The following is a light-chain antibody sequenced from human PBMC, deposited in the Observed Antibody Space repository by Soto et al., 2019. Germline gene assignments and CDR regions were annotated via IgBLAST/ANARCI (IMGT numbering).Light chain of an antibody. CDR2: EVS. J-gene: IGLJ3*02. CDR3: CSYTTPTTQV. CDR1: SSDVGPYNY. Sequence: QSALTQPASVSGSPGQSITISCTGSSSDVGPYNYVSWYQQHPGKAPKLIIYEVSNRPSGVSNRFSGSKSGNTASLTISGLQAEDEADYYCCSYTTPTTQVFGGGTKLTVL. V-gene: IGLV2-14*01.